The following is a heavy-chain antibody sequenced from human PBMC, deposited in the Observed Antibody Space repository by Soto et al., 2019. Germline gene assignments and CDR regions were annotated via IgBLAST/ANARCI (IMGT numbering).Heavy chain of an antibody. V-gene: IGHV3-53*01. D-gene: IGHD3-3*01. CDR1: GFTVSSNY. J-gene: IGHJ6*02. CDR3: ARDLYDFWSGYYDYYYYYGMDV. CDR2: IYSGGST. Sequence: GSLRLSCAASGFTVSSNYMSWVRQAPGKGLEWVSVIYSGGSTYYADSVKGRFTISRDNSKNTLYLQMNSLRAEDTAVYYCARDLYDFWSGYYDYYYYYGMDVWGQGTTVTVSS.